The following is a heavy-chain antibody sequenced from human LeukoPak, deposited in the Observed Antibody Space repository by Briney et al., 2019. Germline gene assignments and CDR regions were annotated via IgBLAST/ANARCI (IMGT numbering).Heavy chain of an antibody. D-gene: IGHD6-19*01. CDR2: ISGSGGST. J-gene: IGHJ4*02. CDR3: AKSPDIVVAGTPYFFDN. Sequence: TGGSLRLSCAASGFTVSSNYMSWVRQAPGKGLEWVSTISGSGGSTYYADSVTDRFTISRDNSKNTVYLQMNSLRAEDTAIYYCAKSPDIVVAGTPYFFDNWGQGTLVSVSS. V-gene: IGHV3-23*01. CDR1: GFTVSSNY.